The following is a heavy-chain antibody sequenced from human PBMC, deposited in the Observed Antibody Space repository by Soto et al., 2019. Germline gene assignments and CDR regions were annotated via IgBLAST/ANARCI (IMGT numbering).Heavy chain of an antibody. CDR2: IYYSGST. J-gene: IGHJ4*02. CDR1: GGSISSSSYY. CDR3: ARSLGASTPYFDY. Sequence: PSETLSLTCTVSGGSISSSSYYWTWIRQPPGKGLEWIASIYYSGSTYYSPSPKSRVTISVDTSKNQFSLKLSSVTAADAAVYYCARSLGASTPYFDYWGQGTLVTVSS. D-gene: IGHD1-26*01. V-gene: IGHV4-39*01.